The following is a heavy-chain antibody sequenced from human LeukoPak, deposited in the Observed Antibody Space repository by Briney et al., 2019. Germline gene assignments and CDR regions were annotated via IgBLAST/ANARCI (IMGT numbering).Heavy chain of an antibody. Sequence: SETLSLTCTVSGGSISSYYWSWIRQPAGKGLEWIGRIYTSGSTNYNPSLKSRVTMSVDTSKNQFSLKLSSVTAADTAVYYCAREREGLDSSGWYSYFYFDYWGQGTLVTVSS. CDR2: IYTSGST. D-gene: IGHD6-19*01. CDR3: AREREGLDSSGWYSYFYFDY. J-gene: IGHJ4*02. V-gene: IGHV4-4*07. CDR1: GGSISSYY.